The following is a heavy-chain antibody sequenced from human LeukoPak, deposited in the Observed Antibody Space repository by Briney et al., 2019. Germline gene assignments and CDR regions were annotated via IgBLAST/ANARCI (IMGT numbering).Heavy chain of an antibody. J-gene: IGHJ4*02. D-gene: IGHD2-2*01. CDR1: GDSVSSGSYF. CDR2: IYYSGST. Sequence: SETLSLTCTVSGDSVSSGSYFWSWIRQPPGKGLEWIGYIYYSGSTNHNPSLKSRVTISVDTSKNQFSLKLSSVTAADTAVYYCASLGFCNSTTCYDSDYWGQGTLVTVSS. CDR3: ASLGFCNSTTCYDSDY. V-gene: IGHV4-61*01.